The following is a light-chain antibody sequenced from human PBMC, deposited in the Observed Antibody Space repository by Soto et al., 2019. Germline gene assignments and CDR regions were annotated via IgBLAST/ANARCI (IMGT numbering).Light chain of an antibody. J-gene: IGLJ1*01. V-gene: IGLV3-21*02. CDR2: DGS. CDR3: QVWYSSTDLYV. CDR1: NIGSES. Sequence: SYELTQPPSVSMAPGQTARITRGANNIGSESVHWYQQRPGQAPVLVVYDGSDRPSGIPERFSGSNSANTATLTISRVEAGDEADYYCQVWYSSTDLYVFGSGTKVTVL.